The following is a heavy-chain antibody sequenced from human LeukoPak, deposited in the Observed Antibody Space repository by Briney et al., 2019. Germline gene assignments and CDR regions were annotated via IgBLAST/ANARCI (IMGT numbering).Heavy chain of an antibody. CDR1: GYTFTGYY. D-gene: IGHD3-10*01. J-gene: IGHJ4*02. CDR3: AGDLSTMVRGVIGLGY. Sequence: GASVKVSCKASGYTFTGYYMHWVRQAPGQGLEWMGRINPNSGGTNYAQKFQGRVTMTRDTSISTAYMELSRLRSDDTAVYYCAGDLSTMVRGVIGLGYWGQGTLVTVSS. V-gene: IGHV1-2*06. CDR2: INPNSGGT.